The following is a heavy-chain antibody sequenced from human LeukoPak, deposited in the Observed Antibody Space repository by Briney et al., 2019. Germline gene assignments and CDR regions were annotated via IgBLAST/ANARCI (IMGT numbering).Heavy chain of an antibody. Sequence: ASVKVSCKVSGYTLTELSMHWVRQAPGKGLEWMGGFDPEDGETIYAQKFQGRVTMTEDTSTDTAYMELSSLRSEDTAVYYCATGGGDAPTFDYWGQGTLVTVSS. CDR2: FDPEDGET. CDR1: GYTLTELS. V-gene: IGHV1-24*01. D-gene: IGHD1-26*01. CDR3: ATGGGDAPTFDY. J-gene: IGHJ4*02.